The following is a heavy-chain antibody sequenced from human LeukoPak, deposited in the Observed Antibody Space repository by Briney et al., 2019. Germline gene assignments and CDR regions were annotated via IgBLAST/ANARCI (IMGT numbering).Heavy chain of an antibody. CDR3: AKDSGSGWSTYYYYGMDV. V-gene: IGHV3-9*01. CDR1: GFTFDDYA. J-gene: IGHJ6*02. Sequence: GGSLRLSCAASGFTFDDYAMHWVRQAPGEGLEWVSGICWNSGSIGYADSVKGRFTISRDNAKNSLYLQMNSLRAEDTALYYCAKDSGSGWSTYYYYGMDVWGQGTTVTVSS. CDR2: ICWNSGSI. D-gene: IGHD6-19*01.